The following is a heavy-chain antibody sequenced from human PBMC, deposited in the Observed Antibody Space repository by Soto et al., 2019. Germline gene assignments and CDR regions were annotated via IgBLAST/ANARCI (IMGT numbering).Heavy chain of an antibody. Sequence: QVQLVQSGPEVKKPGASVKVSCQASGYTFISYGINWVRQAPGQGLEWMGWVNIYNDKTNYAQKFQGRVTMTTDTATSTAYLELKSLRSDDTAVYYCARERGGYSYGDCWGQGTVVTVSS. J-gene: IGHJ4*02. CDR1: GYTFISYG. CDR3: ARERGGYSYGDC. V-gene: IGHV1-18*01. CDR2: VNIYNDKT. D-gene: IGHD5-18*01.